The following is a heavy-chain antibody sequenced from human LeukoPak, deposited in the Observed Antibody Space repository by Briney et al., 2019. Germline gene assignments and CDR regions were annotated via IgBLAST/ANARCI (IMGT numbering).Heavy chain of an antibody. CDR1: GYTFTSYA. D-gene: IGHD4-17*01. Sequence: ASVKVSCKASGYTFTSYAMNWVRQAPGQGLEWMGWINTNTGNPTYAQAFAGRFVFSLDTSVTTAYLQISSLRSADIAVYYCARVGRLDYGDYLAHWGPGNRITVSS. CDR2: INTNTGNP. J-gene: IGHJ4*02. CDR3: ARVGRLDYGDYLAH. V-gene: IGHV7-4-1*02.